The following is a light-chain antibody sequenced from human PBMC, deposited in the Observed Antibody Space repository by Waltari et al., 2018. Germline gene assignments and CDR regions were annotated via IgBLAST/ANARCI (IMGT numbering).Light chain of an antibody. CDR1: SPNIGTHI. CDR2: TTN. CDR3: ATWDDSLNGPV. J-gene: IGLJ2*01. V-gene: IGLV1-44*01. Sequence: QSVLTQPPSASGTPGQRVTISCSGNSPNIGTHIVNWYQQLPGTAPKLLIYTTNQRPSGVPDRFSGSKSGTSASLAISGLQSEDEADYYCATWDDSLNGPVFGGGTKLTVL.